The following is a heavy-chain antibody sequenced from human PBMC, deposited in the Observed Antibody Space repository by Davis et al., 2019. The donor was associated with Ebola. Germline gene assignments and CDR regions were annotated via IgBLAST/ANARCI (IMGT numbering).Heavy chain of an antibody. CDR2: INHSGST. D-gene: IGHD6-13*01. Sequence: PSETLSLTCTVSGGSISRGGYYWTWIRQPPGKGLEWIGEINHSGSTNYNPSLKSRVTISVDTSKNQFSLKLSSVTAADTAVYYCARLTGYSSILDYWGQGTLVTVSS. V-gene: IGHV4-34*01. J-gene: IGHJ4*02. CDR1: GGSISRGGYY. CDR3: ARLTGYSSILDY.